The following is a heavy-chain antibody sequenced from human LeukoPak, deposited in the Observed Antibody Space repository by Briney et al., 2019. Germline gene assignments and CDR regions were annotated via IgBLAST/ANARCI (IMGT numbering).Heavy chain of an antibody. Sequence: PGGSLRLSCAASGFTFSTYVMSWVRQAPGKGLEWVSAISGSGSSTYYADSVKGRFTISRDNSKNTLYLQMNSLRAEDTAVYYCARIVAARPVIDYWGQGTLVTVSS. J-gene: IGHJ4*02. CDR2: ISGSGSST. CDR1: GFTFSTYV. V-gene: IGHV3-23*01. D-gene: IGHD6-6*01. CDR3: ARIVAARPVIDY.